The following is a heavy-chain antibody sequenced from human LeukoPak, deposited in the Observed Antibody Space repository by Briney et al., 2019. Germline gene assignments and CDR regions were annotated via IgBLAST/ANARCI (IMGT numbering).Heavy chain of an antibody. Sequence: ASVKVSCKASGGTFSNYAINWVRQATGQGLEWMGWMNPNSGNTGYAQKFQGRVTMTRNTSISTAYMELSSLRSEDTAVYYCARPFDFYWAGNEYFHQWGQGTLVTVSS. J-gene: IGHJ1*01. D-gene: IGHD3-3*01. CDR2: MNPNSGNT. CDR1: GGTFSNYA. V-gene: IGHV1-8*02. CDR3: ARPFDFYWAGNEYFHQ.